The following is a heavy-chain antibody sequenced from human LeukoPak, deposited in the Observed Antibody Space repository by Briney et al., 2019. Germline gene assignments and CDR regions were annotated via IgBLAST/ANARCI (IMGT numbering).Heavy chain of an antibody. CDR1: GYTFTSYD. CDR2: INPNSGGT. V-gene: IGHV1-2*02. CDR3: ARVRIAVAPTWSWFDP. D-gene: IGHD2-21*01. Sequence: GASVKVSCKASGYTFTSYDINWVRQAPGQGLEWMGWINPNSGGTNYAQKFQGRVTMTRDTSISTAYMELSRLRSDDTAVYYCARVRIAVAPTWSWFDPWGQGTLVTVSS. J-gene: IGHJ5*02.